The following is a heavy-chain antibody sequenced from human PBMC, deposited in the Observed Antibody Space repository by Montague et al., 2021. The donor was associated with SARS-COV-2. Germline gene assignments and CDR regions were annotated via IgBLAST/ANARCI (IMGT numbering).Heavy chain of an antibody. CDR1: GGSFSDHY. CDR2: SNESGST. CDR3: ARGTLSVKVDGVVFLGGIYYLDY. Sequence: SETLSLTCAVYGGSFSDHYWSWIRQSPGKGLEWIGESNESGSTNYNPSLKSRVTISVDTSKNQLSLNLKSVTAADTAVYYCARGTLSVKVDGVVFLGGIYYLDYWGQGTLVAVSS. D-gene: IGHD3-16*01. J-gene: IGHJ4*02. V-gene: IGHV4-34*01.